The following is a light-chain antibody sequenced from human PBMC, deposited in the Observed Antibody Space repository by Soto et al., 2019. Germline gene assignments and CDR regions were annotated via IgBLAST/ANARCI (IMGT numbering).Light chain of an antibody. V-gene: IGLV2-8*01. CDR2: EVV. Sequence: SPGQSVTISCTGTKNDIVVYDFVSWYQHHPGKAPRLIIYEVVQRPSGVPDRFSGSKSGNTASLTVSGLQAADEADYFCKSYAGSNTYVFGSGTKSPS. CDR1: KNDIVVYDF. CDR3: KSYAGSNTYV. J-gene: IGLJ1*01.